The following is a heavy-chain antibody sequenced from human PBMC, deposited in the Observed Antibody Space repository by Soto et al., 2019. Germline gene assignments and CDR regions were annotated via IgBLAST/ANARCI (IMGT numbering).Heavy chain of an antibody. CDR2: VSGSGSTT. CDR3: ANSHDMLTACDY. Sequence: EVQLLESGGGLLQPGGSLRLSCAASGFTFSSYAMSWVRQAPGKGLEWVSIVSGSGSTTYYADSVKGRFTISRDNSKNTLYLQMNSLRAEDTAVYYCANSHDMLTACDYWGQGTLVTVSS. CDR1: GFTFSSYA. J-gene: IGHJ4*02. V-gene: IGHV3-23*01. D-gene: IGHD3-9*01.